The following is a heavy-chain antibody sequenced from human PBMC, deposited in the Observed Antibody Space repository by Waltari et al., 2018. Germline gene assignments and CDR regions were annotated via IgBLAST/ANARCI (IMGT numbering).Heavy chain of an antibody. D-gene: IGHD2-8*01. J-gene: IGHJ4*02. Sequence: QVQLQESGPGLVKPSQTLSLTCTVSGGSISRGDYYWSWFRQPPGKGLEVIGYIYYIGSTYYNPSLKSRVTISVDTSKNQFSLKLSSVTAADTAVYYCARGKLMVYARGYYFDYWGQGTLVTVSS. CDR1: GGSISRGDYY. CDR2: IYYIGST. V-gene: IGHV4-30-4*08. CDR3: ARGKLMVYARGYYFDY.